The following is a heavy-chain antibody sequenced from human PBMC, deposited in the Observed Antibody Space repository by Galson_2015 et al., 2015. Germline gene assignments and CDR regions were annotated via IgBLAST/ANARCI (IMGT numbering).Heavy chain of an antibody. CDR2: IIPILGTA. CDR1: GGTFSSYA. V-gene: IGHV1-69*13. D-gene: IGHD5-18*01. Sequence: SVKVSCKASGGTFSSYAISWARQAPGQGLEWMGGIIPILGTANYAQKFQGRVTITADESTSTAYMELRSLRSDDTAVYYCARGDTAMVTDYWGQGTLVTVSS. J-gene: IGHJ4*02. CDR3: ARGDTAMVTDY.